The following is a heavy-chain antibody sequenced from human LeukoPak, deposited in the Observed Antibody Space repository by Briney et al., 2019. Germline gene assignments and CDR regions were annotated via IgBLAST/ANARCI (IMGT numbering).Heavy chain of an antibody. J-gene: IGHJ6*02. V-gene: IGHV7-4-1*02. CDR3: ARELVRYSYGDQPRENYYYYGMDV. D-gene: IGHD5-18*01. CDR1: GYTFTSYA. Sequence: GASVKVSCKASGYTFTSYAMNWVRQAPGRGLEWMGWINTNTGNPTYAQGFTGRFVFSLDTSVSTAYLQISSLKAEDTAVYYCARELVRYSYGDQPRENYYYYGMDVWGQGTTVTVSS. CDR2: INTNTGNP.